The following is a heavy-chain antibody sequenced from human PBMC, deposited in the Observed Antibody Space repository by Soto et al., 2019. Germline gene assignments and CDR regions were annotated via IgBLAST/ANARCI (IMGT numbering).Heavy chain of an antibody. V-gene: IGHV3-30*18. CDR3: SKYLSYYDMLTGYHYYYGMDV. CDR1: GFTFSSYG. J-gene: IGHJ6*02. CDR2: ISYDGSNK. D-gene: IGHD3-9*01. Sequence: GGSLRLSCAASGFTFSSYGMHWVRQAPGKGLERVEVISYDGSNKYYADSVKGRFTISRDNSKNTLYLQMNSLRAEDTAVYYCSKYLSYYDMLTGYHYYYGMDVWGQGTTVTVSS.